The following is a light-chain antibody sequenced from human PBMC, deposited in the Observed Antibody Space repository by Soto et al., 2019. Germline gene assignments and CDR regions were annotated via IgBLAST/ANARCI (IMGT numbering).Light chain of an antibody. Sequence: EIVMTQSPATLSVSPGQRATLSCRASQSVSSNLAWYQQKPGQAPRLLIHDASTRATGISASFSGSASGTEFTLTISSLQSEDFAVYYCQQYNNWPLTFGGGTKVEIK. CDR1: QSVSSN. J-gene: IGKJ4*01. CDR3: QQYNNWPLT. CDR2: DAS. V-gene: IGKV3-15*01.